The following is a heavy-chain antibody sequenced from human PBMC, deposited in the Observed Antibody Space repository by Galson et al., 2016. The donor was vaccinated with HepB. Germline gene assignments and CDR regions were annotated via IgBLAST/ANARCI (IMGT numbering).Heavy chain of an antibody. D-gene: IGHD7-27*01. CDR2: TYYRSEWFA. CDR3: AGAKNWAFDY. V-gene: IGHV6-1*01. J-gene: IGHJ4*02. Sequence: CAISGDSVSSRNVAWNWIRQSPSSGLEWLGKTYYRSEWFADYAISVLGRITITPDKSKNQFSLRLDSVTPEDTAVSYWAGAKNWAFDYWGQGSPVTVSS. CDR1: GDSVSSRNVA.